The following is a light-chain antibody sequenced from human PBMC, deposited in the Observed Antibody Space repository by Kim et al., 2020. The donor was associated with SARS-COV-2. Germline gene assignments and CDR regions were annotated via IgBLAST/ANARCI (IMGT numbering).Light chain of an antibody. CDR3: TSRDSRGKVV. Sequence: SSELTQDPAVSVALGQTVRITCQGDSLRKYYTTWYQQKARQAPVLVFYAKDKRPSGVPDRFSGSTSGNTASLIITGAQAADEADYYCTSRDSRGKVVFGGGTKVTVL. CDR2: AKD. V-gene: IGLV3-19*01. J-gene: IGLJ2*01. CDR1: SLRKYY.